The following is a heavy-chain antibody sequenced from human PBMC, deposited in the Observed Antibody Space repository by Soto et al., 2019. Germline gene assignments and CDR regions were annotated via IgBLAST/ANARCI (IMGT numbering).Heavy chain of an antibody. Sequence: SLRLSCAASGFTFSSYGMHWVRQAPGKGLEWVAVIWYDGSNKYYADSVKGRFTISRDNSKNTLYLQMNSLRAEDTAVYYCARDAPSPIVGATTDYWGQGTLVTVSS. CDR3: ARDAPSPIVGATTDY. CDR1: GFTFSSYG. CDR2: IWYDGSNK. J-gene: IGHJ4*02. D-gene: IGHD1-26*01. V-gene: IGHV3-33*01.